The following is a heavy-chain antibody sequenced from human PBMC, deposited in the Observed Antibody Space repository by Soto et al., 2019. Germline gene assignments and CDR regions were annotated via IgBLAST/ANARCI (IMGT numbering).Heavy chain of an antibody. CDR1: GFTLSSRV. J-gene: IGHJ1*01. CDR3: AREDNSSGYEGTCPY. D-gene: IGHD3-22*01. Sequence: QVQLVESGGGVVQPGNSLTLSCAVSGFTLSSRVIHWVRQTPGKGLEWVALISHGGSNKVYADSVKGRINISRDTSKNTVYLQTNSKSVDNAAVYFCAREDNSSGYEGTCPYWGQGTLDTVSS. CDR2: ISHGGSNK. V-gene: IGHV3-30-3*01.